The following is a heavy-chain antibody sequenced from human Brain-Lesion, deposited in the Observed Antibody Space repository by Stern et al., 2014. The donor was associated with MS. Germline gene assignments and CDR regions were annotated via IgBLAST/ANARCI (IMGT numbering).Heavy chain of an antibody. V-gene: IGHV4-61*02. J-gene: IGHJ4*02. CDR3: ARETGGYTYGDTDFFDY. CDR2: IYSGGST. CDR1: GGSISSGSFY. Sequence: MQLVESGPGLVKPSQTLSLTCIVSGGSISSGSFYWNWIRQPAGRGLEWIGRIYSGGSTNNTPNPKSRVTISGDTSKTRFPLNLIFMTAADTAIYYCARETGGYTYGDTDFFDYWGQGALVTVSS. D-gene: IGHD5-12*01.